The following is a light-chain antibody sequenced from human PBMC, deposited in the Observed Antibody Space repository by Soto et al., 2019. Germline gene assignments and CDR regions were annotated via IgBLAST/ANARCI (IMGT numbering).Light chain of an antibody. CDR3: QQYDNLLPIT. J-gene: IGKJ5*01. CDR1: QDISKN. Sequence: IQMTQSPSSLSASVGDRVTITCQASQDISKNLNWYQQKPGKAPKLRIYDASSLQTGVPSRFSGSGSATHFSFAISSLQPEDVGTDYCQQYDNLLPITFGQGTRLEIK. CDR2: DAS. V-gene: IGKV1-33*01.